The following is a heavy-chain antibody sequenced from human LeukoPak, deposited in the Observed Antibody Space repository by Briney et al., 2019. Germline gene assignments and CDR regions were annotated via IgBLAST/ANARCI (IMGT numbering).Heavy chain of an antibody. CDR2: ISSSSSTI. CDR1: GFTFSSYA. V-gene: IGHV3-48*02. Sequence: TGGSLRLSCAASGFTFSSYAMHWVRQAPGKGLEWVSYISSSSSTIYYADSVKGRFTISRDNAKNSLFLQMNSLRDDDTAVYYCARASFQRWLQLGGDWGQGTLVTVSS. D-gene: IGHD5-24*01. CDR3: ARASFQRWLQLGGD. J-gene: IGHJ4*02.